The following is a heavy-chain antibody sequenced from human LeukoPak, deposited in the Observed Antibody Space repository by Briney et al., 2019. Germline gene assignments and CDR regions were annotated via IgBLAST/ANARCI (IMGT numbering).Heavy chain of an antibody. CDR1: GGTFSSYA. D-gene: IGHD6-19*01. J-gene: IGHJ4*02. Sequence: GASVKVSCKASGGTFSSYAISWVRQAPGQGLEWMGGIIPIFGTANYAQKFQGRVTITTDESTSTAYMELSSLRSEDTAVYYCARTGLAVAGPAYFDYWGQGTLVTVSS. CDR2: IIPIFGTA. V-gene: IGHV1-69*05. CDR3: ARTGLAVAGPAYFDY.